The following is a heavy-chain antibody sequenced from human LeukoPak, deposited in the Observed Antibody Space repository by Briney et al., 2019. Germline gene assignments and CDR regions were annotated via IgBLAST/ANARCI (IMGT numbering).Heavy chain of an antibody. CDR1: GFTFSSYG. J-gene: IGHJ4*02. CDR2: ISYDGSNK. V-gene: IGHV3-30*18. D-gene: IGHD3-3*01. CDR3: ANLITIFGVAVDY. Sequence: GGSLRLSCAASGFTFSSYGMHWVRQAPGKGLEWVAVISYDGSNKYYADSVKGRFTISRDNSKNTLYLQMNSLRAEDTAVYYCANLITIFGVAVDYWGQGTLVTVSS.